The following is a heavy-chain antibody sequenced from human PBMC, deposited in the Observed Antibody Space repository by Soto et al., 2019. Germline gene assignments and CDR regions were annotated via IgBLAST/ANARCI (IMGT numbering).Heavy chain of an antibody. V-gene: IGHV3-30*18. Sequence: QLQLVQSGGGLVQPGRSLRLSCTAFGFTFRNYGMHWVRQAPGKGLEWVALISVDGGDKNDADSVKGRFTISSDNSKNALQLQMTSLSTEDTAVYYGAKDQVYFELSDHYRPTMCDALDVWGQGARVTVSP. CDR2: ISVDGGDK. CDR3: AKDQVYFELSDHYRPTMCDALDV. CDR1: GFTFRNYG. D-gene: IGHD3-9*01. J-gene: IGHJ3*01.